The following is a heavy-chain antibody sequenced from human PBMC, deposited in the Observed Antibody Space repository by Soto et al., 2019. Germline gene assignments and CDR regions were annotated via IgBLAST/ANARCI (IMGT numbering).Heavy chain of an antibody. V-gene: IGHV4-39*01. CDR3: ARQTLDIVATNGWLCVFDY. J-gene: IGHJ4*02. CDR2: IYYSGNT. D-gene: IGHD5-12*01. CDR1: GGSISSSSYY. Sequence: PSETLSLTCTVSGGSISSSSYYWGWIRQPPGKGLEWIGSIYYSGNTYYNPSLKSRVTISVDTSKNQFSLKLSSVTAADTAVYYCARQTLDIVATNGWLCVFDYWGQGTLVIVSS.